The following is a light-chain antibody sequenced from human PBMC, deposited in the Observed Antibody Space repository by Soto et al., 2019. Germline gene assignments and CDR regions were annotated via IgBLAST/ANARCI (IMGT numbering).Light chain of an antibody. J-gene: IGKJ1*01. CDR1: QNIRSY. CDR3: QQGYSSRWT. Sequence: DIQMTQSPSSLSASVGDRVTITCRASQNIRSYLHWYQQKPGKAPQLLIYATSSLQTGVPSRFSASGSGTDFSRVISDLQPEDSATYYCQQGYSSRWTSGRGTKVEI. V-gene: IGKV1-39*01. CDR2: ATS.